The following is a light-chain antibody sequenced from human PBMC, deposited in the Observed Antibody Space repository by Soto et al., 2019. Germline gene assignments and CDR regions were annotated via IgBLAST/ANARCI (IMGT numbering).Light chain of an antibody. Sequence: DIPMTQSPTSLSASVGDRVTITCRASQAISNYLAWYQQKPGKVPQLLIYAASTLQSGVPSRFSGSGSGTDFTLTISSLQPEDVATYYCQKSSSAFFTFGPGTQVDIK. J-gene: IGKJ3*01. CDR1: QAISNY. CDR2: AAS. V-gene: IGKV1-27*01. CDR3: QKSSSAFFT.